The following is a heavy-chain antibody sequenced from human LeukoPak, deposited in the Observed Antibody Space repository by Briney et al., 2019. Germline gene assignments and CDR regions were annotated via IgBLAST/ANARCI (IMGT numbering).Heavy chain of an antibody. Sequence: GGSLRLSCAASGLTFSSYAMNWVRQAPGKGLEWVSVISYNGSNIYYADSVKDRFTISRDNSKNTLFLQMNSLRPEDTAVYYCARDHDSLTGNNWFDPWGQATLVTVSS. J-gene: IGHJ5*02. CDR2: ISYNGSNI. CDR3: ARDHDSLTGNNWFDP. CDR1: GLTFSSYA. D-gene: IGHD3-9*01. V-gene: IGHV3-30*04.